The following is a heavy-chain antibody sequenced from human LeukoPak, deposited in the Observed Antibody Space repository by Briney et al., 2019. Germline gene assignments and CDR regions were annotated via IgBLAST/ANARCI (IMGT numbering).Heavy chain of an antibody. V-gene: IGHV3-48*03. CDR2: VSSGGNTI. CDR1: GFSFSDYE. Sequence: GGSLRLSCAASGFSFSDYEMNWVRQAPGKGLEWVSCVSSGGNTIYYADSVKGRFTISRDNSKNTLYLQMNSLRAEDTAVYYCASYCGGDCWGEYFQHWGQGTLVTVSS. CDR3: ASYCGGDCWGEYFQH. J-gene: IGHJ1*01. D-gene: IGHD2-21*02.